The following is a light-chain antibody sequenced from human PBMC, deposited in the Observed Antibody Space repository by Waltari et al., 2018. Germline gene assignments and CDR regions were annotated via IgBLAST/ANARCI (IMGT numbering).Light chain of an antibody. J-gene: IGKJ1*01. CDR1: QNIVRY. V-gene: IGKV1-39*01. CDR3: QQYYRRRT. Sequence: DIQMTQSPYSLSASVGDRVTITCRASQNIVRYLNWYQQRPGKAPKLLIYAASTLQRGVPDRFSGSGSGTDFTLTISSLQAEDVAVYYCQQYYRRRTFGQGTKVEIK. CDR2: AAS.